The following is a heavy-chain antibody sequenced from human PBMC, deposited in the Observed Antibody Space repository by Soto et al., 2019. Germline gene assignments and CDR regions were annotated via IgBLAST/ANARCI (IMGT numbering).Heavy chain of an antibody. J-gene: IGHJ6*02. Sequence: QVQLVQSGAEVKKPGSSVKVSCKASGGTFSSYAISWVRQAPGQGLEWLGGIIPIFGRANYAQTFQGRVTITADESTTTAYMELSLLRSEDTPVYYRAGPPELTRIYYYSGMDVWGQGTTVTVSS. CDR3: AGPPELTRIYYYSGMDV. D-gene: IGHD1-7*01. V-gene: IGHV1-69*01. CDR1: GGTFSSYA. CDR2: IIPIFGRA.